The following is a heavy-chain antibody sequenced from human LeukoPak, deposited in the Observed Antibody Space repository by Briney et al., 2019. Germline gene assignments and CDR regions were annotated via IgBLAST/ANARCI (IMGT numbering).Heavy chain of an antibody. CDR3: ARGGFIALAAFFDY. CDR2: ISRRSSTI. V-gene: IGHV3-48*03. Sequence: GGSLRLSCAASGFTFSSYEMNWVRQAPGKGLEWISYISRRSSTIYYADSVKGRFTISRDNAKNSLDLQMNSLRAEDAALYYCARGGFIALAAFFDYWGQGTLVTVSS. D-gene: IGHD6-19*01. J-gene: IGHJ4*02. CDR1: GFTFSSYE.